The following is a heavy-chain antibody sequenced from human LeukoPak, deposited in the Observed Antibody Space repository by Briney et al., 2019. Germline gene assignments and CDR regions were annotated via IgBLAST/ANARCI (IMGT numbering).Heavy chain of an antibody. CDR1: GYTFTGCY. CDR3: ARGVSGSRRGYDILTGQDY. D-gene: IGHD3-9*01. Sequence: ASVKVSCKASGYTFTGCYMHWVRQVPGQGLEWMGWINPNSGGTNYAQKFQGRVTMTRDTPISTAYMELSRLRSDDTAVYYCARGVSGSRRGYDILTGQDYWGQGTLVTVSS. CDR2: INPNSGGT. J-gene: IGHJ4*02. V-gene: IGHV1-2*02.